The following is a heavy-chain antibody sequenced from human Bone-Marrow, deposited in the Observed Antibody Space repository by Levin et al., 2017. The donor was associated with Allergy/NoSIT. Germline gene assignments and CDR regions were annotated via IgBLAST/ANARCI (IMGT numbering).Heavy chain of an antibody. CDR2: INHSGST. V-gene: IGHV4-34*01. Sequence: GSLRLSCAVYGGSFSGYYWSWIRQPPGKGLEWIGEINHSGSTNYNPSLKSRVTISVDTSKNQFSLKLSSVTAADTAVYYCARATLKDWGQGTLVTVSS. CDR1: GGSFSGYY. J-gene: IGHJ4*02. CDR3: ARATLKD.